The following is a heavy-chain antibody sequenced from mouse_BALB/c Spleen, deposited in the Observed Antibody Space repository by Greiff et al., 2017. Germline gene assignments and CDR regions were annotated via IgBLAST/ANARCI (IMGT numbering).Heavy chain of an antibody. V-gene: IGHV1S81*02. Sequence: VQLQQSGAELVKPGASVKLSCKASGYTFTSYYMYWVKQRPGQGLEWIGEINPSNGGTNFNEKFKSKATLTVDKSSSTAYMQLSSLTSEDSAVYYCTTTATWLGAMDYWGQGTSVTVSS. CDR3: TTTATWLGAMDY. J-gene: IGHJ4*01. D-gene: IGHD1-2*01. CDR2: INPSNGGT. CDR1: GYTFTSYY.